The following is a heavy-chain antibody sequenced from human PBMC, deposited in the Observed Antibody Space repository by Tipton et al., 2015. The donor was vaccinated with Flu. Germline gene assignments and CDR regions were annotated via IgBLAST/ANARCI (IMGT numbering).Heavy chain of an antibody. D-gene: IGHD5-24*01. J-gene: IGHJ4*02. Sequence: LSLTCAASGFTFSSYGMHWVRQAPGKGLEWVAVIWYDGSNKYYADSVKGRFTISRDNSKNTLYLQMNSLRAEDTAVYYCARDSWLQLRWSYFDYWGQGTLVTVSS. CDR2: IWYDGSNK. CDR1: GFTFSSYG. CDR3: ARDSWLQLRWSYFDY. V-gene: IGHV3-33*01.